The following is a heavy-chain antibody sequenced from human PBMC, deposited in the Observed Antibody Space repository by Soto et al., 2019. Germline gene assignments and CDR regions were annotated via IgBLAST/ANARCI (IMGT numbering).Heavy chain of an antibody. CDR2: NYSSGNT. CDR1: GDSISSSSYY. J-gene: IGHJ6*02. Sequence: QLQLQESGPGLVKPSETLSLTCAVSGDSISSSSYYWGWIRQPPGKGLEWIGSNYSSGNTYYNPSLKSRVTISVDTSRNQFSLKLTSVTAADTAVYYCVPRGPNFYYYGVDVWGQGTTVTVSS. CDR3: VPRGPNFYYYGVDV. V-gene: IGHV4-39*01. D-gene: IGHD2-2*01.